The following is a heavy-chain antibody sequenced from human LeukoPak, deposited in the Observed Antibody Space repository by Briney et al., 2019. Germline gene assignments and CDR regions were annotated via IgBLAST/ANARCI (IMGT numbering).Heavy chain of an antibody. J-gene: IGHJ3*02. CDR3: ARVQGASYYYGSGSYFPHAFDI. D-gene: IGHD3-10*01. CDR1: GDSVSSNSAA. Sequence: SQTLSLTCAISGDSVSSNSAAWNWIRQSPSRGLEWLGRTYYRSKWYNDYAVSVKSRITINPDTSKNQFSLQLNSVTPEDTAVYDCARVQGASYYYGSGSYFPHAFDIWGQGTMVTVSS. V-gene: IGHV6-1*01. CDR2: TYYRSKWYN.